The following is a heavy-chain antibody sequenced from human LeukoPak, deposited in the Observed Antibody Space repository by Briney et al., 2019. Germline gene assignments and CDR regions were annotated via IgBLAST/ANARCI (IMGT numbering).Heavy chain of an antibody. Sequence: SETLSLTCTVSGGSISSSSYYWGSIRQPPGKVLEWIGSIYYSGSTYYNPSLKSRVTISVDTSKNQFSLKLSSVTAADTAVYYCARHTRLWYFDYWGQGTLVTVSS. V-gene: IGHV4-39*01. J-gene: IGHJ4*02. D-gene: IGHD2-21*01. CDR1: GGSISSSSYY. CDR2: IYYSGST. CDR3: ARHTRLWYFDY.